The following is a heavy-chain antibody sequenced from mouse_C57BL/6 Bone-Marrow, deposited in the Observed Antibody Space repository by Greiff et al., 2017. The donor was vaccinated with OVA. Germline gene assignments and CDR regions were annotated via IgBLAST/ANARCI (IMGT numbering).Heavy chain of an antibody. CDR2: IYPGDGDT. CDR3: NTGFAY. CDR1: GYAFSSSW. J-gene: IGHJ3*01. D-gene: IGHD1-1*01. Sequence: QVQLQQSGPELVKPGASVKISCKASGYAFSSSWMNWVKQRPGKGLEWIGRIYPGDGDTNYNGKFKGKATLTADNSSSTAYMQLSSLTSEDSAVYFCNTGFAYWGQGTLVTVSA. V-gene: IGHV1-82*01.